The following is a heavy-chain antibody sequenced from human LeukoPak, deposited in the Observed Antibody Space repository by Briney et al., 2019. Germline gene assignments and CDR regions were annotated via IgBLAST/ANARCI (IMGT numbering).Heavy chain of an antibody. V-gene: IGHV3-49*03. J-gene: IGHJ4*02. CDR2: ISGGTT. CDR1: GFTFGDYL. CDR3: SRGSGWLSVY. Sequence: GGSLRLSCTASGFTFGDYLMSWFRQAPGKGLEWIGFISGGTTEYAASAKGRFTISRDDSTSIAYLQMNSLTTEDTAVYYCSRGSGWLSVYWGQGTLVIVSS. D-gene: IGHD6-19*01.